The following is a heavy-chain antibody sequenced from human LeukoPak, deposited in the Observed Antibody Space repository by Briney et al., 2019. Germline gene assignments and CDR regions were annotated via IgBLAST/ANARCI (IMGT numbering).Heavy chain of an antibody. J-gene: IGHJ4*02. CDR2: IYSGGST. Sequence: QPGGSLRLSRAASGFTVSSNYMSWVPQAPREGLEWVSIIYSGGSTYYADSVKGRFTISRDSSKNTLYLQMNSLRAEDTAVYYCASKDPYDSRGYLLDYWGQGTLVTVSS. V-gene: IGHV3-66*01. D-gene: IGHD3-22*01. CDR3: ASKDPYDSRGYLLDY. CDR1: GFTVSSNY.